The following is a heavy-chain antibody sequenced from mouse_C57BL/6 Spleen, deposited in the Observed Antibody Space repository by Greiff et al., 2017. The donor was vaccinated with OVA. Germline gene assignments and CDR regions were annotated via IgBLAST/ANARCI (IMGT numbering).Heavy chain of an antibody. CDR1: GFTFSDYG. CDR2: ISSGSSTI. D-gene: IGHD1-1*01. Sequence: EVQRVESGGGLVKPGGSLKLSCAASGFTFSDYGMHWVRQAPEKGLEWVAYISSGSSTIYYADTVKGRCTISRDNTKNTLRLQMTSLRAEDTAMYYCARYYYGSLDYWGQGTTLTVSS. CDR3: ARYYYGSLDY. V-gene: IGHV5-17*01. J-gene: IGHJ2*01.